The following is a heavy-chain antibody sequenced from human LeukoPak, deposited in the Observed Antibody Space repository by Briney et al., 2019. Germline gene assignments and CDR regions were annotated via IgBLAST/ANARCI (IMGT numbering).Heavy chain of an antibody. V-gene: IGHV1-18*01. Sequence: ASVKVSCKASGYTFTSYGISWVRQAPGQGLEWMGWISAYNGNTNYAQKLQGRVTMTTDTSTSTAYMELRSLRSDDTAVYYCARILFAGVADTGPYYWGQGTLVTVSS. D-gene: IGHD2-21*01. CDR3: ARILFAGVADTGPYY. J-gene: IGHJ4*02. CDR1: GYTFTSYG. CDR2: ISAYNGNT.